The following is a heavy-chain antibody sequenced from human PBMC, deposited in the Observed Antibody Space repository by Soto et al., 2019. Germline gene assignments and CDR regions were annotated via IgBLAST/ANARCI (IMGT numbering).Heavy chain of an antibody. CDR1: GFTFSSYA. Sequence: GGSLRLSCAASGFTFSSYAMSWVRQAPGKGLEWVSAISGSGSSTYYADSVKGRFTISRDNSKNTLYLQMNSLRAEDTAVYYCAKDLRGGDKWFDSWGHGTLVTVSS. CDR3: AKDLRGGDKWFDS. V-gene: IGHV3-23*01. J-gene: IGHJ5*01. D-gene: IGHD3-16*01. CDR2: ISGSGSST.